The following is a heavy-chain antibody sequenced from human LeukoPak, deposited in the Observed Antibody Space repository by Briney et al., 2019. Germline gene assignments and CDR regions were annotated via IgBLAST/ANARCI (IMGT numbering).Heavy chain of an antibody. Sequence: PSETLSLTCTVSGGSISSYYWSWIRQPPGKGLEWIGEINHSGSTNYNPSLKSRVTISVDTSKNQSSLKLSSVTAADTAVYYCARASSFLLDYWGQGTLVTVSS. V-gene: IGHV4-34*01. D-gene: IGHD2/OR15-2a*01. CDR3: ARASSFLLDY. CDR1: GGSISSYY. J-gene: IGHJ4*02. CDR2: INHSGST.